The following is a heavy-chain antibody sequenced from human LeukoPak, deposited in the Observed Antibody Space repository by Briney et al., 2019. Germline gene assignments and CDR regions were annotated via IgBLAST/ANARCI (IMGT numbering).Heavy chain of an antibody. CDR2: VYYSGST. Sequence: PSETLSLTCTVSGGSISSYYWSWIRQPPGKGLEWIGYVYYSGSTNYNPSLKSRVTISVDTSKNQFSLKLSSVTAADTAVYYCARSELLWFGGVDSGFDYWGQGTLVTVSS. CDR1: GGSISSYY. CDR3: ARSELLWFGGVDSGFDY. J-gene: IGHJ4*02. D-gene: IGHD3-10*01. V-gene: IGHV4-59*01.